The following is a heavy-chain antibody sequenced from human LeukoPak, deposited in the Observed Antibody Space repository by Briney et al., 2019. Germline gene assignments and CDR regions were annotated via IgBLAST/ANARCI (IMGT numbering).Heavy chain of an antibody. CDR2: IYYSGST. CDR3: ARLNNFSSSYGY. V-gene: IGHV4-31*03. Sequence: PSETLSLTCTVSGGSISSGGYYWSWLRQHPGKGLEWIGYIYYSGSTYYNPSLKSRVTISVDTSKNQFSLKLSSVTAADTAVYYCARLNNFSSSYGYWGQGTLVTVSS. J-gene: IGHJ4*02. D-gene: IGHD6-6*01. CDR1: GGSISSGGYY.